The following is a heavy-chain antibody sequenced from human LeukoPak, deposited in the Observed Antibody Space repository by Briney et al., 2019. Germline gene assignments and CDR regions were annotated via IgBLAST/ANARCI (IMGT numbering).Heavy chain of an antibody. CDR2: IIPISGTT. J-gene: IGHJ5*02. D-gene: IGHD1-26*01. CDR3: ARKLRLGGNWFDP. V-gene: IGHV1-69*13. Sequence: SVKVSCKTSGGTFTSYAITWVRQAPAQGLECVGKIIPISGTTNYAQKFQGSVTFTADESTSTAYMELSSLRSEDTALYYCARKLRLGGNWFDPWGQGTLVTVSS. CDR1: GGTFTSYA.